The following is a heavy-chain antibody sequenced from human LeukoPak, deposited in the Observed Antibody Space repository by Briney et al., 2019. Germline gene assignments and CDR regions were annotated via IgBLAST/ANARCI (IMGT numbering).Heavy chain of an antibody. CDR2: IWYDGSNK. CDR3: ARVALPWQLLSWFDP. Sequence: GGSLRLSCAASGFTFSSYGMHWVRQAPGKGLEWVAVIWYDGSNKYYADSVKGRFTISRDNSKNTLYPQMNSLRAEDTAVYYCARVALPWQLLSWFDPWGQGTLVTVSS. D-gene: IGHD2-2*01. J-gene: IGHJ5*02. CDR1: GFTFSSYG. V-gene: IGHV3-33*01.